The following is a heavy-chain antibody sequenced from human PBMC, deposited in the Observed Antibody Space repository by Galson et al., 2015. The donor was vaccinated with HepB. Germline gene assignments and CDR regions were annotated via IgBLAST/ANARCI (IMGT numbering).Heavy chain of an antibody. CDR3: ARDLLLRSSSWYDSSDYYYYGMDV. V-gene: IGHV3-30*04. CDR1: GFTFSSYA. J-gene: IGHJ6*02. D-gene: IGHD6-13*01. Sequence: SLRLSCAASGFTFSSYAMHWVRQAPGKGLEWVAVISYDGSNKYYADSVKGRFTISRDNSKNTLHLQMNSLRAEDTAVYYCARDLLLRSSSWYDSSDYYYYGMDVWGQGTTVTVSS. CDR2: ISYDGSNK.